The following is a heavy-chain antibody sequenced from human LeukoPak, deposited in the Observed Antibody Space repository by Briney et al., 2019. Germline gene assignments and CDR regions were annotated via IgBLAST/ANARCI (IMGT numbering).Heavy chain of an antibody. Sequence: GRSLRLSCAASGFTFTNYALHWVRQAPGKGLEWVAVISYDGSNKYYADSVNGRFTISRDNSKNTLSLQMNSLRAEDTAVYYCAKSPSGRSRISRFDYWGQGILVTVSS. V-gene: IGHV3-30*18. CDR3: AKSPSGRSRISRFDY. J-gene: IGHJ4*02. D-gene: IGHD1-26*01. CDR1: GFTFTNYA. CDR2: ISYDGSNK.